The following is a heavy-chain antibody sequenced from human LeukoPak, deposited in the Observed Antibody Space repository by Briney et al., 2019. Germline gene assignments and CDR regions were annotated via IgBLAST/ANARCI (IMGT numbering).Heavy chain of an antibody. CDR2: INPGNGDT. CDR3: ARERWHCRVNCYSVHYYALDV. Sequence: ASVKVSCKGSGYTFTNYAVHWVRQAPGQRLEWLGWINPGNGDTKYSQNFQGRVTVTSDTSAATAYVELNSLTSEDTAVYYCARERWHCRVNCYSVHYYALDVWGQGTTVTVSS. J-gene: IGHJ6*02. V-gene: IGHV1-3*01. CDR1: GYTFTNYA. D-gene: IGHD2-15*01.